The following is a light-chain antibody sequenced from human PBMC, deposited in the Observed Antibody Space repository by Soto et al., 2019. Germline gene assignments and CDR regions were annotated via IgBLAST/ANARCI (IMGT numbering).Light chain of an antibody. CDR1: QSVSSY. J-gene: IGKJ2*01. CDR3: QQPNNWPQT. V-gene: IGKV3-11*01. Sequence: EIVLTQSPATLSLSPGGRATLSCRASQSVSSYLAWYQQKPGQAPRLLIYDASNRATGIPARCSGSWSGTDLNLTISNLEPEDFAVYYWQQPNNWPQTFGQGTKLEIK. CDR2: DAS.